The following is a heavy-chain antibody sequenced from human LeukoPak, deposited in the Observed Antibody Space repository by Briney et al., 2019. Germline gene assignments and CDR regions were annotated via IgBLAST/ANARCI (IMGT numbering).Heavy chain of an antibody. CDR2: ISSSSSYI. Sequence: GGSLRLSCAASGFTFSSYSMNWVRQAPGKGLELVSSISSSSSYIYYADSVKGRFTISRDNAKNSLYLQMNSLRAEDTAVYYCARRGRDIAAAFDYWGQGTLVTVSS. CDR1: GFTFSSYS. V-gene: IGHV3-21*01. CDR3: ARRGRDIAAAFDY. J-gene: IGHJ4*02. D-gene: IGHD6-13*01.